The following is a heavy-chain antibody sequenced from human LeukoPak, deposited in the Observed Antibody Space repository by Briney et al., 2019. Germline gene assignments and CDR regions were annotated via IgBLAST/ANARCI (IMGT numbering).Heavy chain of an antibody. Sequence: GGSLRLSCAASGFTFSSYAMHWVRQAPGKGLEWVAVISYDGSNKYYADSVKGRFTIFRDNSKNTLYLQMNSLRAEDTAVYYCARDLRDGYNSYYFDYWGQGTLVTVSS. V-gene: IGHV3-30-3*01. J-gene: IGHJ4*02. CDR2: ISYDGSNK. D-gene: IGHD5-24*01. CDR3: ARDLRDGYNSYYFDY. CDR1: GFTFSSYA.